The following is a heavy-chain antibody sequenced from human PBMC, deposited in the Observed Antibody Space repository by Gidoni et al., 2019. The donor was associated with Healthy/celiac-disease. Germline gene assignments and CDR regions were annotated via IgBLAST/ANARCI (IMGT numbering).Heavy chain of an antibody. CDR2: ISSNGDSS. D-gene: IGHD3-9*01. V-gene: IGHV3-64D*06. CDR1: VFTFSSYA. J-gene: IGHJ5*02. Sequence: EVQLVESGGGLVQPGGSLRLSCSASVFTFSSYAMHWVRQAPGKGLEYVSAISSNGDSSYYADSVKGRFTISRDNSKNTLYLQMSSLRAEDTAVYYCVKDRTGVLTSYYKDPWGQGTLVTVSS. CDR3: VKDRTGVLTSYYKDP.